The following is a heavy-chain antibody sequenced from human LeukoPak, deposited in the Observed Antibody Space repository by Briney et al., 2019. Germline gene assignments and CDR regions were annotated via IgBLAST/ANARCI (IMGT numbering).Heavy chain of an antibody. CDR1: GGSISSYY. J-gene: IGHJ6*03. CDR2: IYTSGST. Sequence: SETLSLTCTVSGGSISSYYWSWIRQPAGKGLEWIGRIYTSGSTNYNPSLKSRVTMSVDTSKNQFSLKLSSVTAADTAVYYCARDFWSGYYTTYYYMDVWGKGTTSPSP. CDR3: ARDFWSGYYTTYYYMDV. V-gene: IGHV4-4*07. D-gene: IGHD3-3*01.